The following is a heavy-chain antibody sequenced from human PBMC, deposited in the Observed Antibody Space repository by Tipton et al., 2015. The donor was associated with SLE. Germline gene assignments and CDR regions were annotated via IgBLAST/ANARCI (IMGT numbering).Heavy chain of an antibody. CDR2: FSDGGSST. Sequence: LRLSCAASGFTFSNYGMSWVRQAPGKGLEWVSDFSDGGSSTYYADSVKGLFTISRDNSQNMLYLQMNSLRVEDTAVYYCAKGGTGKFDYWGQGTLVTVSS. D-gene: IGHD7-27*01. CDR3: AKGGTGKFDY. CDR1: GFTFSNYG. J-gene: IGHJ4*02. V-gene: IGHV3-23*01.